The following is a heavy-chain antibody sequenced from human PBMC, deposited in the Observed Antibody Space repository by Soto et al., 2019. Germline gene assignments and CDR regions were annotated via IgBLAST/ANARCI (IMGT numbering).Heavy chain of an antibody. V-gene: IGHV3-30-3*01. CDR3: ARDYSSGWCLDY. Sequence: QVQLVESGGGVVQPGNSLRLSCAGSGFPFSAEAMHWVRQAPGKGVEWVAAISYDGNNKNHADSVKGRFTVSRDNSKNTLYLQIYSLRPEDTAVYYCARDYSSGWCLDYWGQGSLVTVSS. CDR2: ISYDGNNK. CDR1: GFPFSAEA. J-gene: IGHJ4*02. D-gene: IGHD6-13*01.